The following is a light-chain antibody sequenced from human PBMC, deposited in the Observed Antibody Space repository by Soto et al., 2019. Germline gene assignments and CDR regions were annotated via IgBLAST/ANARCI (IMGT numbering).Light chain of an antibody. CDR3: QQYGSSPFT. J-gene: IGKJ3*01. CDR2: GAS. V-gene: IGKV3-20*01. Sequence: EIVLTQSPGTLSLSPGERATLSCRASQSVSSSYLGWYQQKPGQAPRLLIYGASSRATGIPDRFSGSGSGTDFTLTISRLVPEEFAVYYCQQYGSSPFTFGPGTKVDIK. CDR1: QSVSSSY.